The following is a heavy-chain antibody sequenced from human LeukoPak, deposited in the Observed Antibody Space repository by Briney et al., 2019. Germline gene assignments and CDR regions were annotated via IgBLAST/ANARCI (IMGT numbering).Heavy chain of an antibody. CDR1: GGSLSSYY. J-gene: IGHJ4*02. CDR2: IYYSGST. D-gene: IGHD6-13*01. V-gene: IGHV4-59*01. CDR3: ARVGSSWWVFDY. Sequence: SETLSLTCTVSGGSLSSYYWSWIRQPPGKGLEWIGYIYYSGSTNYNPSLKSRVTISVDTSKNQFSLKLSSVTAADTAVYYCARVGSSWWVFDYWGQGTLVTVSS.